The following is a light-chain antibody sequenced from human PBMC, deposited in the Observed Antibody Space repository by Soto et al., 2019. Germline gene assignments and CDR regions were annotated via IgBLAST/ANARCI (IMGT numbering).Light chain of an antibody. CDR3: QQYGTPRSVT. V-gene: IGKV3-20*01. Sequence: EIVLTQSPGTLSLSPGEEATLSCRASQSVDSNYLAWYQQKPGQTPRLIIYGASGRADGIPHRFSGSGFGTDFTLTIGKVEPEDFAVYYCQQYGTPRSVTFGQGTRLEI. J-gene: IGKJ5*01. CDR1: QSVDSNY. CDR2: GAS.